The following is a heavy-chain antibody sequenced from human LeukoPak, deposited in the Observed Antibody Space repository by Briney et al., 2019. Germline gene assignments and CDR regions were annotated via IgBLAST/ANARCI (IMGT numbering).Heavy chain of an antibody. CDR3: AFEGPVSGYAFDP. CDR2: INHSGGT. CDR1: GESFSEYY. J-gene: IGHJ5*02. D-gene: IGHD5-12*01. V-gene: IGHV4-34*01. Sequence: SETLSLTCAVYGESFSEYYWSWIRQPPGKGLEWIGQINHSGGTNYHPSLKTRVTISLDTSKNQVSLKLRSVTTADTAVYYCAFEGPVSGYAFDPWGQGALVAVSS.